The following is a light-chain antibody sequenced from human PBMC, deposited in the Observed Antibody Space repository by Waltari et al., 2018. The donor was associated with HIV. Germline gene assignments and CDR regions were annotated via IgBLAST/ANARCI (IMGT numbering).Light chain of an antibody. CDR3: QQNIHWPPYT. CDR2: DAS. Sequence: EIVLTQSPATLSLSPGERATISCGASQSVSSSYVAWYQQKPGLAPRLLIYDASGRATGIPDRFSGSGSGTDFTLTISTVQSEDSAVYYCQQNIHWPPYTFGQGTKL. V-gene: IGKV3D-20*01. CDR1: QSVSSSY. J-gene: IGKJ2*01.